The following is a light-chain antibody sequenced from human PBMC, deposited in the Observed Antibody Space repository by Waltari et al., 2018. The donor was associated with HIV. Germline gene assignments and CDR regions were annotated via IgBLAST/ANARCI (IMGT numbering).Light chain of an antibody. CDR3: HQRSKWPLT. CDR1: QSVGSY. CDR2: DSS. V-gene: IGKV3-11*01. J-gene: IGKJ4*01. Sequence: EIVLTQSPATLSLSPGERATLSCRASQSVGSYLACDQQKPGQAPRLLMSDSSTRATGIPARFSASGSGTDFTLTISSLEPEDFAVYYCHQRSKWPLTFGGGTKVEIK.